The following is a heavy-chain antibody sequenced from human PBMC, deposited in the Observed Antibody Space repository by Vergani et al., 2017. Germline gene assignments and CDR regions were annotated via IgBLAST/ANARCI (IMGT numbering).Heavy chain of an antibody. Sequence: QVPLVQSGAEVKKPGASVKVSCKVSGYTLTELSMHWVRQAPGKGLEWMGGFDPEDGETIYAQKFQGRVTMTEDTSTDTAYMELSSLRSEDTAVYYCATAPIFGFPSIYYFDYWGQGTLVTVSS. CDR1: GYTLTELS. CDR3: ATAPIFGFPSIYYFDY. CDR2: FDPEDGET. V-gene: IGHV1-24*01. D-gene: IGHD3-3*01. J-gene: IGHJ4*02.